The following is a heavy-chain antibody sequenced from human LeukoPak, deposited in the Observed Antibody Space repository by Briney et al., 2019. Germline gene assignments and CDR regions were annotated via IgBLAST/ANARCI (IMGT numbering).Heavy chain of an antibody. V-gene: IGHV3-48*01. CDR2: ISSSSSTI. D-gene: IGHD4-17*01. CDR1: GFTLTFSDYS. CDR3: ARDKNDYGDYWASVDAFDI. Sequence: GGSLRLSCAASGFTLTFSDYSMNWVRQAPGKGLEWISYISSSSSTIYYADSVKGRFTISRDNAKNSLYLQMNSLRAEDTAVYYCARDKNDYGDYWASVDAFDIWGQGTMVTVSS. J-gene: IGHJ3*02.